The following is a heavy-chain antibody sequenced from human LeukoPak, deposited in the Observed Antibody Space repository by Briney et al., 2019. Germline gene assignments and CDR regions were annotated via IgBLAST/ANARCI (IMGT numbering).Heavy chain of an antibody. CDR3: TRGNYRDYDFWSGELNAFDI. D-gene: IGHD3-3*01. Sequence: SVKVSCKASGGTFSSYAISWVRQAPGQGLEWMGGIIPIFGTANYAQKFQGRVTITADESMSTAYMELSSLRSEDTAVYYCTRGNYRDYDFWSGELNAFDIWGQGTMVTVSS. V-gene: IGHV1-69*01. CDR2: IIPIFGTA. J-gene: IGHJ3*02. CDR1: GGTFSSYA.